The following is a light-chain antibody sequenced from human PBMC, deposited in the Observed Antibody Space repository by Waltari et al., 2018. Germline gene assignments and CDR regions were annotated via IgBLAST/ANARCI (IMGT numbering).Light chain of an antibody. CDR2: ASS. V-gene: IGKV1-39*01. Sequence: DIQMTQSPSSFSASIGTRVPITCRASQSISTYLNWYQQKAGKPPKVLIYASSTLLNGVPSRFSGSGSGTDFTLTISGLRPEDFATYYCQQSHLTPYTFGPGTKLEI. CDR3: QQSHLTPYT. J-gene: IGKJ2*01. CDR1: QSISTY.